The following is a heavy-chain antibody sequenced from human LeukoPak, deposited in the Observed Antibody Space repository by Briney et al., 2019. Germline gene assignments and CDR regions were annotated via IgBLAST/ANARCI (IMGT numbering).Heavy chain of an antibody. D-gene: IGHD6-6*01. Sequence: HPGGSLRLSCAASGFTFSSYAMHWVRQAPGKGLEWVAVISYDGSNKYYADSVKGRFTISRDNSKNTLYLQMNSLRAEDTAVYYCARDASSIAARLTFYYFDYWGHGTLVTVSS. CDR2: ISYDGSNK. V-gene: IGHV3-30-3*01. J-gene: IGHJ4*01. CDR3: ARDASSIAARLTFYYFDY. CDR1: GFTFSSYA.